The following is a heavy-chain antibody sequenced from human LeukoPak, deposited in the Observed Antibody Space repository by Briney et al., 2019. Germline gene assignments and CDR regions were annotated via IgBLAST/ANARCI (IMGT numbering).Heavy chain of an antibody. CDR2: ISYDGSNK. V-gene: IGHV3-30-3*01. CDR3: ARVGPYCSGGSCYGPDY. D-gene: IGHD2-15*01. J-gene: IGHJ4*02. Sequence: GGSLRLSCAASGFTFSSYAMHWVRQAPGKGLEWVAVISYDGSNKYYADSVKGRFIISRDNSKNTLYLQMNSLRAEDTAVYYCARVGPYCSGGSCYGPDYWGRGTLVTVSS. CDR1: GFTFSSYA.